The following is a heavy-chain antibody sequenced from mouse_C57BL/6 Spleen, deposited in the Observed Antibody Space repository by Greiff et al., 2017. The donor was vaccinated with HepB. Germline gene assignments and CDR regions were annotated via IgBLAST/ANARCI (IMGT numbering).Heavy chain of an antibody. V-gene: IGHV1-52*01. Sequence: QVQLKQPGAELVRPGSSVKLSCKASGYTFTSYWMHWVKQRPIQGLEWIGNIDPSDSETHYNQKFKDKATLTVDKSSSTAYMQLSSLTSEDSAVYYCARRGDGDWYFDVWGTGTTVTVSS. CDR2: IDPSDSET. CDR1: GYTFTSYW. J-gene: IGHJ1*03. D-gene: IGHD2-3*01. CDR3: ARRGDGDWYFDV.